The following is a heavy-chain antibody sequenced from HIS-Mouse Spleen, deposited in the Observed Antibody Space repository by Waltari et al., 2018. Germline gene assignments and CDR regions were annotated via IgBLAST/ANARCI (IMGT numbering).Heavy chain of an antibody. Sequence: QVQLQQWGAGLLKPSETLSLTCAVYGGSFSGYYWSWIRQPPGKGMEWIGEINHSGSTNHNPALKSRVTIARDTSKNQFSRKLSSVTAADTAVYYGARWGGGIAAAASGGDYWGQGTLVTVSS. CDR3: ARWGGGIAAAASGGDY. V-gene: IGHV4-34*01. CDR2: INHSGST. D-gene: IGHD6-13*01. CDR1: GGSFSGYY. J-gene: IGHJ4*02.